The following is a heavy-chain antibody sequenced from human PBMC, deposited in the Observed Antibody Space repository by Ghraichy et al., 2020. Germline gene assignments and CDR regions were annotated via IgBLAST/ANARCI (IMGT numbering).Heavy chain of an antibody. CDR2: ISSSSSYI. CDR1: GFTFSSYS. Sequence: GGSLRLSCAASGFTFSSYSMNWVRQAPGKGLEWVSSISSSSSYIYYADSVKGRFTISRDNAKNSLYLQMNSLRAEDTAVYYCARDTGPHDYGDYYFDYWGQGTLATVSS. CDR3: ARDTGPHDYGDYYFDY. V-gene: IGHV3-21*01. D-gene: IGHD4-17*01. J-gene: IGHJ4*02.